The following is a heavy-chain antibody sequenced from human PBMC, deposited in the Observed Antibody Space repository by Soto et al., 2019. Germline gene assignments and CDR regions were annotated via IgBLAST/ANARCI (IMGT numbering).Heavy chain of an antibody. CDR3: ARHRGRSSSSSGFDP. J-gene: IGHJ5*02. V-gene: IGHV1-18*04. D-gene: IGHD6-6*01. Sequence: ASVKVSCKASGYTFTSYGISWVRQAPGQGLEWMGWISAYNGNTNYAQKLQGRVTMTTDTSTSTAYMELRSLRSDDTAVYYCARHRGRSSSSSGFDPWGQGTLVTVSS. CDR2: ISAYNGNT. CDR1: GYTFTSYG.